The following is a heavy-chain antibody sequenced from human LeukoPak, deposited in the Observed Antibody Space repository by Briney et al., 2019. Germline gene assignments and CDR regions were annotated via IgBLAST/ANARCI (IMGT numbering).Heavy chain of an antibody. V-gene: IGHV3-7*01. CDR2: INQDGGA. D-gene: IGHD2-21*02. J-gene: IGHJ3*02. Sequence: GGSLRLSCAASGFPFSHSSMTWVRQVPGKGLEWVANINQDGGANYVDSVKGRFTIPRNNAGNSLFLHMSSLRAEDTAVYFCARDPFCGGDCYQGGFGAFDIWGLGTMVIVSP. CDR3: ARDPFCGGDCYQGGFGAFDI. CDR1: GFPFSHSS.